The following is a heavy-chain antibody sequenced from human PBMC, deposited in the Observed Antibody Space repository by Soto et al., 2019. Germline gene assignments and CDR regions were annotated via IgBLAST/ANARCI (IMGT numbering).Heavy chain of an antibody. Sequence: ASVKVSCKISGHTLTEFSIHWVRQAPGKGLEWMGGFDPEGGEAIYAQKWHGRVTVTEDTVTDTAYMELSGLKSDDTAVYYCARDLAAAGTPWYYYYGMDVWGQGTTVTVSS. D-gene: IGHD6-13*01. V-gene: IGHV1-24*01. CDR1: GHTLTEFS. CDR2: FDPEGGEA. CDR3: ARDLAAAGTPWYYYYGMDV. J-gene: IGHJ6*02.